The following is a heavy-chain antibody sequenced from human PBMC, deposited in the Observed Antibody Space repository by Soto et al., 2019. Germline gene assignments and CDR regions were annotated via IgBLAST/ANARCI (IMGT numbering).Heavy chain of an antibody. V-gene: IGHV3-48*02. CDR3: ARDRFTYYYGSGSYMRHYYYYGMDV. CDR2: ISSSSSTI. CDR1: GFTFSSYS. D-gene: IGHD3-10*01. J-gene: IGHJ6*02. Sequence: GGSLRLSCAASGFTFSSYSMNWVRQAPGKGLEWVSYISSSSSTIYYADSVKGRFTISRDNAKNSLYLQMNSLRDEDTAVYYCARDRFTYYYGSGSYMRHYYYYGMDVWGQGTTVTVSS.